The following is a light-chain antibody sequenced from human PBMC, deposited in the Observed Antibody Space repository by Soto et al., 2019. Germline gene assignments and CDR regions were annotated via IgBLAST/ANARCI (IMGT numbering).Light chain of an antibody. CDR2: GAS. V-gene: IGKV3-15*01. J-gene: IGKJ2*01. CDR3: QQYYNWPPYT. CDR1: QSVDTK. Sequence: EVVMTQSPVTLSVSPGDRATLSCRASQSVDTKVAWYQQKTGQAHSLLVHGASMRAAGVPARFTGSGSGTDFTLPISGLQSDDFAVYYCQQYYNWPPYTFGQGTKLQIE.